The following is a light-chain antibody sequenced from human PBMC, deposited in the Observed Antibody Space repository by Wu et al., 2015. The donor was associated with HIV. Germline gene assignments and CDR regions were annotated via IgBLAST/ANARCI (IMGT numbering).Light chain of an antibody. CDR1: QGVGDW. CDR2: RVS. Sequence: RMTQSPSTLSASVGDRITITCRASQGVGDWLAWYQQEPGKAPKVLISRVSTLESGVPSRFSGSGYGTEFSLTIASLQPDDFATYYCQQYDHYSWTFGQGTKVEIK. J-gene: IGKJ1*01. CDR3: QQYDHYSWT. V-gene: IGKV1-5*03.